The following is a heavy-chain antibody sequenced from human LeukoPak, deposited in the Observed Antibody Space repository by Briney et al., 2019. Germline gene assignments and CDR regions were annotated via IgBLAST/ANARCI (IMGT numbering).Heavy chain of an antibody. D-gene: IGHD2-21*01. Sequence: SETLSLTCAVYGGSFSGYYWSWIRQPPGKGLEWIGEINHSGSTNYNPSLKSRVTISVDTSKNQFSLNLTSVTAADTAVYYCARRGVIDAFDIWGQGTMVTVSS. CDR1: GGSFSGYY. CDR2: INHSGST. J-gene: IGHJ3*02. CDR3: ARRGVIDAFDI. V-gene: IGHV4-34*01.